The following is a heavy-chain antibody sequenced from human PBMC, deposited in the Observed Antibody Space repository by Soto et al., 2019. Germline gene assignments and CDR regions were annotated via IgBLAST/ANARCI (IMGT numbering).Heavy chain of an antibody. CDR3: SRGRSPYYGYFDP. CDR2: VGTVGDK. Sequence: GGSLRLSCAASGFSFSSHDMHWVRQVTGKGLEWVSGVGTVGDKYYSGSVKGRFTVSRDNAKNTLYLQMNGLRADDTAVYYCSRGRSPYYGYFDPWGPGTLVTVSS. V-gene: IGHV3-13*01. CDR1: GFSFSSHD. D-gene: IGHD3-3*01. J-gene: IGHJ5*02.